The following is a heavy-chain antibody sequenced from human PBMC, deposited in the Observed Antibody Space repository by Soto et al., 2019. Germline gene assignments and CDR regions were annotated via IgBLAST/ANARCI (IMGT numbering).Heavy chain of an antibody. Sequence: PGGSLRLSCAAPGFTFSSYAMSWVRQAPGKGLEWVSAISGSGGSTYYADSVKGRFTISRDNSKNTLDLQMNSLRAEDTAVYYCARCTVNYYYYMDVWGKGTTVTVSS. V-gene: IGHV3-23*01. CDR2: ISGSGGST. CDR3: ARCTVNYYYYMDV. J-gene: IGHJ6*03. CDR1: GFTFSSYA. D-gene: IGHD4-17*01.